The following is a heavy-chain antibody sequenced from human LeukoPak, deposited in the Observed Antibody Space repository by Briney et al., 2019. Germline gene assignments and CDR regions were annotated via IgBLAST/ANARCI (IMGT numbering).Heavy chain of an antibody. D-gene: IGHD3-22*01. CDR2: IYPGDSDT. CDR3: ARQDYYDSSGYLLTFDI. Sequence: GESLKISCKGSGYSFTSYWIGWVRQMPGKGLGWMGIIYPGDSDTRYSPSFQGQVTISADKSISTAYLQWSSLKASDTAMYYCARQDYYDSSGYLLTFDIWGQGTMVTVSS. J-gene: IGHJ3*02. CDR1: GYSFTSYW. V-gene: IGHV5-51*01.